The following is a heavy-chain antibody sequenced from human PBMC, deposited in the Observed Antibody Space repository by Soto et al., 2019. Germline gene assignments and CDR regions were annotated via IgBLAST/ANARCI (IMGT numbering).Heavy chain of an antibody. Sequence: EVQVEESGGGLIQPGGSLRLSCAVSGFTVTINYMSWVRQAPGKGLEWVSVIYSGGSTYYADSLKGRFTISRDTSKNTLFLQMNSLRGEYTAVYYCHAYGYWGQGTLVTVSS. J-gene: IGHJ4*02. D-gene: IGHD4-17*01. CDR2: IYSGGST. V-gene: IGHV3-53*01. CDR1: GFTVTINY. CDR3: HAYGY.